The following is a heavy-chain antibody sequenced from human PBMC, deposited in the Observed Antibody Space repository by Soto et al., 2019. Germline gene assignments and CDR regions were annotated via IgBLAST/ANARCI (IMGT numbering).Heavy chain of an antibody. CDR3: SRRAPEGFDP. CDR1: GGSFSGYY. CDR2: IDFRGTT. J-gene: IGHJ5*02. V-gene: IGHV4-34*01. Sequence: SETLSLTCAVYGGSFSGYYWSWIRQPPGKGLEWIGSIDFRGTTYTNPSLESRVTISVDTSKNHFSLKLDSVTAADTALYYCSRRAPEGFDPWGRGTLVTVSS.